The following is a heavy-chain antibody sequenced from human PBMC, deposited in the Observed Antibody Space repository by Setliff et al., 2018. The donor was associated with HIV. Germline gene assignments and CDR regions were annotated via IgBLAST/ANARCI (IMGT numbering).Heavy chain of an antibody. J-gene: IGHJ2*01. Sequence: GEYLTIYCAASGFTFSSFGMHWVRHTPGKGLEWVAVLGYDGSHENYADSVKGRFTISRANSTNTLYLQMNSLRAEDTAVYYCAKDSRRYLEWLTGSYWYFDFWGRGTLVTVSS. V-gene: IGHV3-30*02. CDR3: AKDSRRYLEWLTGSYWYFDF. D-gene: IGHD3-3*01. CDR2: LGYDGSHE. CDR1: GFTFSSFG.